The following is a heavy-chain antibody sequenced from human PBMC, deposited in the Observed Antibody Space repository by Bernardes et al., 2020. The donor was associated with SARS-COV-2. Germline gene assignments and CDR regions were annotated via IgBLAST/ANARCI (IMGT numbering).Heavy chain of an antibody. D-gene: IGHD6-19*01. CDR2: INHSGST. CDR1: GGSFSGYY. V-gene: IGHV4-34*01. J-gene: IGHJ6*02. Sequence: SEPLSLTCAVYGGSFSGYYWSWIRQPPGKGLEWIGEINHSGSTNYNPSLKSRVTMSVDTSKNQFSLKLSSVTAADTAVYYCARSPIIAVAGTGYYYGMDVWGQGTTVTVSS. CDR3: ARSPIIAVAGTGYYYGMDV.